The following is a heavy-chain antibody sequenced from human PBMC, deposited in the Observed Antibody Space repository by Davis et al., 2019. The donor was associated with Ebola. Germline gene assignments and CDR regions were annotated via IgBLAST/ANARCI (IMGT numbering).Heavy chain of an antibody. CDR2: IKQDGSEK. CDR1: GFTFSSYW. CDR3: ARGQWLRLDEWDYFDY. V-gene: IGHV3-7*01. J-gene: IGHJ4*02. Sequence: PGGSLRLSCAASGFTFSSYWMSWVRQAPGKGLEWVANIKQDGSEKYYVDSVKGRFTISRDNAKNSLYLQMNSLRAEDTAVYYCARGQWLRLDEWDYFDYWGQGTLVTVSS. D-gene: IGHD5-12*01.